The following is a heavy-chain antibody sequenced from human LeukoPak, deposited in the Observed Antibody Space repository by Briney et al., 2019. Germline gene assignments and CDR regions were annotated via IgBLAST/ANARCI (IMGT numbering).Heavy chain of an antibody. Sequence: GGSLRLSCAASGFTFSNAWMSWVRQAPGKGLEWVGRIKSKTDGGTTDYAAPVKGRFTISRDDSKNTQHLQMNSLKTEDTAVYYCATYAGYYDSSGSLKSYFNYWGQGTLVTVSS. CDR1: GFTFSNAW. J-gene: IGHJ4*02. D-gene: IGHD3-22*01. V-gene: IGHV3-15*01. CDR3: ATYAGYYDSSGSLKSYFNY. CDR2: IKSKTDGGTT.